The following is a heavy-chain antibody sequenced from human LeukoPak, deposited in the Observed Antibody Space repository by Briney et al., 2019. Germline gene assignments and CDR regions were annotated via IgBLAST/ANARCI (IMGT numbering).Heavy chain of an antibody. Sequence: GESLKISCKGSGYSFTTHWVGWVRQMPGKGLELMGIIYPGGSDIRYSPSFQGQVTISADKSISTAYLQWSSLKASDTAMYYCAKDNQSRPRYVWGSYRIDYWGQGTLVTVSS. J-gene: IGHJ4*02. CDR3: AKDNQSRPRYVWGSYRIDY. CDR1: GYSFTTHW. V-gene: IGHV5-51*01. CDR2: IYPGGSDI. D-gene: IGHD3-16*02.